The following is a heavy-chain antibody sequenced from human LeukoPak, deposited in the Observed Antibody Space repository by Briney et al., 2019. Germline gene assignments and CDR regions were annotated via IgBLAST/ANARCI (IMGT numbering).Heavy chain of an antibody. J-gene: IGHJ1*01. CDR1: GGSIRSSRYY. Sequence: PSETLSLTCTVSGGSIRSSRYYWGWIRQPPGKGLEWIGEINHSGSTNYNPSLKSRVTISVDTSKNQFSLKLSSVTAADTAVYYCALAAAGQSFQHWGQGTLVTVSS. CDR3: ALAAAGQSFQH. D-gene: IGHD6-13*01. CDR2: INHSGST. V-gene: IGHV4-39*07.